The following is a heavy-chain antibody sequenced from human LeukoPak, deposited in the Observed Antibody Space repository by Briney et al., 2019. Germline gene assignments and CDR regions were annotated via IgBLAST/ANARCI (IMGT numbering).Heavy chain of an antibody. CDR2: IRYDGSNK. Sequence: GGSLRLSCAASGFTFSSYGMHWVRQAPGKGLEWVAFIRYDGSNKYYADSVKGRFTISRDNSKNTLYLQMNSLRAEDTAVYYCAKDESNWNYVSWFDPWGQGTLSPSPQ. V-gene: IGHV3-30*02. D-gene: IGHD1-7*01. J-gene: IGHJ5*02. CDR3: AKDESNWNYVSWFDP. CDR1: GFTFSSYG.